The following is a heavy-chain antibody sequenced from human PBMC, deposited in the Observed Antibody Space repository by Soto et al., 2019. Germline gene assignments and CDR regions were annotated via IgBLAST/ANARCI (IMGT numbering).Heavy chain of an antibody. CDR2: IYYSGST. CDR3: AGEGSGYPQTNYYYYYYMDV. Sequence: SETLYLTCTVSGGSISSYYWSWIRQPPGKGLEWIGYIYYSGSTNYNPSLKSRVTISVDTSKNQFSLKLSSVTAADTAVYYCAGEGSGYPQTNYYYYYYMDVWGKGTTVTVSS. J-gene: IGHJ6*03. V-gene: IGHV4-59*08. CDR1: GGSISSYY. D-gene: IGHD3-22*01.